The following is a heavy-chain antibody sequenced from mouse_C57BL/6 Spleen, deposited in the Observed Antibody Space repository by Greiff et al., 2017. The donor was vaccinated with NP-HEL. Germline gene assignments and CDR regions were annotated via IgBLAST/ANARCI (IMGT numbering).Heavy chain of an antibody. D-gene: IGHD3-2*02. CDR2: INPNNGGT. Sequence: EVQLQQSGPELVKPGASVKISCKASGYTFTDYYMNWVKQSHGKSLEWIGDINPNNGGTSYNQKFKGKATLTVDKSSSTAYMDLRSLTSEDSAVYYCASLDSSGLDYWGQGTTLTVSS. J-gene: IGHJ2*01. V-gene: IGHV1-26*01. CDR1: GYTFTDYY. CDR3: ASLDSSGLDY.